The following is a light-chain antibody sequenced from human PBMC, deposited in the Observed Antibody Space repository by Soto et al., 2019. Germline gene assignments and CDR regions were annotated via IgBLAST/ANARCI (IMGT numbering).Light chain of an antibody. Sequence: DIVMTQSPDSLAVSLGERATINCKSSQSVLYSSNNKNYLAWYQQKLGQPPELLIYWASTRKSGVPDRFSGSGSGTDFALTISSLQAEDVAVYYCQQYYSTPWTFGQGTKVEIQ. V-gene: IGKV4-1*01. CDR3: QQYYSTPWT. CDR2: WAS. J-gene: IGKJ1*01. CDR1: QSVLYSSNNKNY.